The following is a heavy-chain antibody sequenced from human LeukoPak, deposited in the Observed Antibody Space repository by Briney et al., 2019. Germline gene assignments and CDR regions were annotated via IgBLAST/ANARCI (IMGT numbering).Heavy chain of an antibody. CDR2: ISTSGGTI. V-gene: IGHV3-48*03. J-gene: IGHJ4*02. CDR3: ARDSYYGGTQDY. Sequence: PGGSLRLSCAASGFLFSSYEMNWVRQAPGKGLEWVSYISTSGGTIYYADSVKGRFTIPRDNAKNSLYLQMNSLRAEDTAVYYCARDSYYGGTQDYWGQGTLVTVSS. D-gene: IGHD4-23*01. CDR1: GFLFSSYE.